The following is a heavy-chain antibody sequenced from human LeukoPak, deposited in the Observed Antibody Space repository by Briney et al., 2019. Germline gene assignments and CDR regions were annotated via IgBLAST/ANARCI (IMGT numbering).Heavy chain of an antibody. CDR3: AKDKGIAAAGYFDY. D-gene: IGHD6-13*01. CDR2: ISSGSSHI. Sequence: GGSLRLSCAASGFIFSTHSMSWVRQAPGKGLEWVSSISSGSSHIYYADSMKGRFTISRDNAKNSLFLQMNSLRAEDTAVYYCAKDKGIAAAGYFDYWGQGTLVTVSS. V-gene: IGHV3-21*01. CDR1: GFIFSTHS. J-gene: IGHJ4*02.